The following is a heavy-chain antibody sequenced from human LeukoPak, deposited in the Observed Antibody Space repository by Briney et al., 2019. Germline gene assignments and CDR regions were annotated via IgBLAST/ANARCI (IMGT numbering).Heavy chain of an antibody. CDR2: ISYNGVIK. J-gene: IGHJ4*02. CDR1: GFTFSDFA. CDR3: ARAKDGTNILDY. Sequence: GGSLRLSCAASGFTFSDFAIHWVRQAPGKGLEWVTLISYNGVIKYYADSVKGRFTISRDNSKNTLYLQMDTLRAEDTAVYYCARAKDGTNILDYWGQGTLVTVSS. V-gene: IGHV3-30-3*01. D-gene: IGHD5-24*01.